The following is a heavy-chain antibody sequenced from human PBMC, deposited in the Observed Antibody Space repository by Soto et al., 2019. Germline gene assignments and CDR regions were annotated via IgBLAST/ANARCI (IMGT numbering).Heavy chain of an antibody. D-gene: IGHD2-15*01. J-gene: IGHJ4*02. CDR2: ITPNNGDT. Sequence: QVQLQQSGAEVKKPGASLKVSCKASGYSFATYGISWVRQAPGQGLQWMGWITPNNGDTNYAQRLQGRLTMTTDTSTNTAYMELRSLRSDDTAVYFCARLAPCSGGICYSRHLDFWGQGTLVTVSS. CDR3: ARLAPCSGGICYSRHLDF. CDR1: GYSFATYG. V-gene: IGHV1-18*01.